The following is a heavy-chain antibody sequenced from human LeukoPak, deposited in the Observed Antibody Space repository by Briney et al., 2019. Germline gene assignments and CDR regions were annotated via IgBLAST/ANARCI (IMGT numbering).Heavy chain of an antibody. CDR3: TTDSLFYVAGTGWFAP. CDR1: GFTFSRYS. D-gene: IGHD6-19*01. Sequence: PGGSLRLSCAASGFTFSRYSMNWVRQAPGKGLEWVSVIYSGGSTYYADSVKGRFTISRDNSKNTLYLQMNSLKTEDTAVYYCTTDSLFYVAGTGWFAPWGQGTLVTVSS. CDR2: IYSGGST. J-gene: IGHJ5*02. V-gene: IGHV3-53*01.